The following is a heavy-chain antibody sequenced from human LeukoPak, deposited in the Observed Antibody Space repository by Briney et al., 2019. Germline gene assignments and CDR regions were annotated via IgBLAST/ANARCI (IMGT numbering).Heavy chain of an antibody. V-gene: IGHV4-39*07. D-gene: IGHD5-24*01. Sequence: SETLSLTCTVSGGSISSGGYYWSWIRQPPGKGLEWIGEINHSGSTNYNPSLKSRVTISVDTSKNQFSLKLSSVTAADTAVYYCAREPVRRDGYNLDYFDYWGQGTLVTVSS. J-gene: IGHJ4*02. CDR3: AREPVRRDGYNLDYFDY. CDR2: INHSGST. CDR1: GGSISSGGYY.